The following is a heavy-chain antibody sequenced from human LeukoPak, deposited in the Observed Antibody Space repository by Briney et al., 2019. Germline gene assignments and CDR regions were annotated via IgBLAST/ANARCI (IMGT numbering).Heavy chain of an antibody. V-gene: IGHV4-39*01. D-gene: IGHD7-27*01. J-gene: IGHJ5*02. CDR2: ISYSGTN. CDR3: ASLGTLRS. Sequence: PSETLSLTCTVSVGSVSSSSYYWGWIRQPPGKGLEWIGSISYSGTNYNNPSLKSRVSISIDTSKNQFSVKLTSVTAADTAMYYCASLGTLRSWGQGTLVTVSS. CDR1: VGSVSSSSYY.